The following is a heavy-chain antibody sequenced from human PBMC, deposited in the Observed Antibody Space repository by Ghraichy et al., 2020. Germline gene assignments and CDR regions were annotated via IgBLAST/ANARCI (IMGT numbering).Heavy chain of an antibody. V-gene: IGHV3-53*01. D-gene: IGHD1-26*01. CDR1: GFTVSSNY. CDR2: IYSGGST. Sequence: GESLNISCAASGFTVSSNYMSWVRQAPGKGLEWVSVIYSGGSTYYADSVKGRFTISRDNSKNTLYLQMNSLRAEDTAVYYCARDRGGSYGYWGQGTLVTVSS. J-gene: IGHJ4*02. CDR3: ARDRGGSYGY.